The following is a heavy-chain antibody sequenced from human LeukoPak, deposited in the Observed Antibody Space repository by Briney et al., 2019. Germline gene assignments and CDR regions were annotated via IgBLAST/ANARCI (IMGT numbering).Heavy chain of an antibody. CDR2: IYHSGST. CDR1: GGSISSGGYY. V-gene: IGHV4-30-2*01. CDR3: ARHVGKPRNDFGVPRGWFDP. J-gene: IGHJ5*02. D-gene: IGHD3-3*01. Sequence: SQTLSLTCTVSGGSISSGGYYWSWIRQPPGKGLEWIGYIYHSGSTYYNPSLKSRVTISVDRSKNQFSLKLSSVTAADTAVYYCARHVGKPRNDFGVPRGWFDPWGQGTLVTVSS.